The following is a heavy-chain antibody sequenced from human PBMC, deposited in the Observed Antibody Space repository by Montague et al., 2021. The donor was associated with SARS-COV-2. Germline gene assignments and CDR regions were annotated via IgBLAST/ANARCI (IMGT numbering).Heavy chain of an antibody. CDR1: GASISRSSYY. CDR2: IYYSGNT. V-gene: IGHV4-39*01. Sequence: SETLSLTCTVSGASISRSSYYWGWIRQPPGKGLEWIGNIYYSGNTPYNPSLKSRVTISVDTSKNQFSLTLSSVTAADTAIYYCARQGNSGNLIDYWGQGTPVTVSS. J-gene: IGHJ4*02. D-gene: IGHD3-10*01. CDR3: ARQGNSGNLIDY.